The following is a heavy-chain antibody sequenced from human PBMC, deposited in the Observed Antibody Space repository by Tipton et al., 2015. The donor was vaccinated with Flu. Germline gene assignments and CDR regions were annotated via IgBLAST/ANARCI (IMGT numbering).Heavy chain of an antibody. V-gene: IGHV4-59*12. CDR1: GGSISSYY. J-gene: IGHJ6*04. CDR3: ARLRGLREQMDV. Sequence: TLSLTCTVSGGSISSYYWSWIRQPPGKGLEWIGYIYYSGSTNYNPSLKSRVTISVDTSKNQFSLKLSSVTAADTAVYYCARLRGLREQMDVWGKGTTVTVSS. CDR2: IYYSGST. D-gene: IGHD5-12*01.